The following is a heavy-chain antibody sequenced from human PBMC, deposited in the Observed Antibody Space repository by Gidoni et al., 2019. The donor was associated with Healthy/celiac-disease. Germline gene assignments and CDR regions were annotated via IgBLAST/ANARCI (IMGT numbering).Heavy chain of an antibody. J-gene: IGHJ4*02. D-gene: IGHD6-13*01. CDR2: IIPIFGTA. CDR3: ARAGIGMAAAAGIQGNYFDY. V-gene: IGHV1-69*01. Sequence: QVQLVQSGAEVKTPGTSVKVSCKASGGTFSSHAISWVRQAPGQRLEWTGGIIPIFGTAKYAQKVQGRVTITADESTSTAYMELSSLRSEDTAVYYCARAGIGMAAAAGIQGNYFDYWGQGTLVTVSS. CDR1: GGTFSSHA.